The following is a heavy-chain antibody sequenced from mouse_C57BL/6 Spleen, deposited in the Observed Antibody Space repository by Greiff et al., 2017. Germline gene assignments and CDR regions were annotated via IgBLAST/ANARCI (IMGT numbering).Heavy chain of an antibody. V-gene: IGHV5-16*01. J-gene: IGHJ3*01. CDR1: GFTFSDYY. CDR2: INYDGSCT. Sequence: EVKLVASEGGLVQPGSSMKLSCTASGFTFSDYYMAWVRQVPEKGLEWVANINYDGSCTYYLDSLKSRFIISRDNATNILYLQMSSLKSEDTATYYCASYDGYYDWFAYWGQGTLVTVSA. D-gene: IGHD2-3*01. CDR3: ASYDGYYDWFAY.